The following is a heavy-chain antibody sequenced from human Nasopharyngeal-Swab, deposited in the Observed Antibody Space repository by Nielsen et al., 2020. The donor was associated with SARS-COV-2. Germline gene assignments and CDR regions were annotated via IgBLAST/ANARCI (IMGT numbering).Heavy chain of an antibody. CDR3: ARDQGYYDTSNYFQN. J-gene: IGHJ4*02. CDR1: GYTFRSYA. Sequence: ASVKVSCKASGYTFRSYAVHWVRRAPGRGLEWMGWISPVNGKTRYSQKFQGRVTITRDTSASTAYMELSSLRSEDTAVYYCARDQGYYDTSNYFQNWGQGTLVTVSS. CDR2: ISPVNGKT. V-gene: IGHV1-3*01. D-gene: IGHD3-22*01.